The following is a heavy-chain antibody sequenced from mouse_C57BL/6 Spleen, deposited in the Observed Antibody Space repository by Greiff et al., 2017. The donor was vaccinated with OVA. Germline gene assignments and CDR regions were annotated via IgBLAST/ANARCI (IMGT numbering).Heavy chain of an antibody. CDR2: IDPSDSYT. Sequence: QVQLQQPGAELVKPGASVKLSCKASGYTFTSYWMQWVKQRPGQGLEWIGEIDPSDSYTNYNQKFKGKATLTVDTSSSTAYMQLLSLTSEVSAVYYCARQGAMAYWVPGTSVTVSS. CDR1: GYTFTSYW. CDR3: ARQGAMAY. V-gene: IGHV1-50*01. J-gene: IGHJ4*01.